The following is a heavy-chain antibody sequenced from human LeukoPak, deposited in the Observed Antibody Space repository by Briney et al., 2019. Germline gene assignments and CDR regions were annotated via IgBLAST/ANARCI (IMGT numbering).Heavy chain of an antibody. D-gene: IGHD6-13*01. Sequence: PSETLSLTCAVYGGSFSGYYWSWIRQPPGKGLEWIGEINHSGSTNYNPSLKSRVTISVDASKNQFSLKLSSVTAADTAVYYCARGVGSSHVGGYYYYYGMDVWGQGTTVTVSS. J-gene: IGHJ6*02. CDR3: ARGVGSSHVGGYYYYYGMDV. V-gene: IGHV4-34*01. CDR1: GGSFSGYY. CDR2: INHSGST.